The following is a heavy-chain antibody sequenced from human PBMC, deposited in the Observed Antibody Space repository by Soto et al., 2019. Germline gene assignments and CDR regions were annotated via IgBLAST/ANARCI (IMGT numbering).Heavy chain of an antibody. Sequence: PSETLSLTCTVSGGSISSYYWSWIRQHPGKGLEWIGYIYGSGSTYYNPSLKSRLIMSLDTSKNQLSLKLTSVTAADTAVYYCGRVNLDYVTGMDVWGPGTTVTVSS. CDR1: GGSISSYY. D-gene: IGHD4-17*01. CDR2: IYGSGST. V-gene: IGHV4-59*06. J-gene: IGHJ6*02. CDR3: GRVNLDYVTGMDV.